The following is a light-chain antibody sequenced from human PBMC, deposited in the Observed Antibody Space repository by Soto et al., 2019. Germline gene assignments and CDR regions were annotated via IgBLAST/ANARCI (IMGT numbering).Light chain of an antibody. J-gene: IGKJ1*01. CDR1: QDIAIY. CDR3: QQYHSYWT. CDR2: DAS. Sequence: AIQLTQSPSSLSASVGDRVTITCRASQDIAIYLAWYQQKPGKAPKLLIYDASSLESGVPQRFSGSGSGTEFTLTISSLQTDDFSTYYCQQYHSYWTFGQGTTVDIK. V-gene: IGKV1-13*02.